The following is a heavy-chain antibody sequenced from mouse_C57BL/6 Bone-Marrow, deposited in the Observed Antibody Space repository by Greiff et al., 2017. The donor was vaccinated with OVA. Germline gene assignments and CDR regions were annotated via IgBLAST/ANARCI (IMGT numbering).Heavy chain of an antibody. CDR2: IYPRSGNT. V-gene: IGHV1-81*01. CDR1: GYTFTSYG. D-gene: IGHD2-3*01. CDR3: AGAMMVTPWFAY. J-gene: IGHJ3*01. Sequence: QVQLQQSGAELARPGASVKLSCKASGYTFTSYGISWVKQRTGQGLEWIGEIYPRSGNTYYNEKFKGKATLTADKSSSTAYMELRSLTSEDSAVYFCAGAMMVTPWFAYWGQGTLVTVSA.